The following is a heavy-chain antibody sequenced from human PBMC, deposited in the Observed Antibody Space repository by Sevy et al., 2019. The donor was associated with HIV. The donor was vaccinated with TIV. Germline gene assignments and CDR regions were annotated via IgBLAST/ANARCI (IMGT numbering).Heavy chain of an antibody. Sequence: ASVKVSCKASGYTFTIYYMHWVRQAPGQGLEWMGIINPSGGSRSYAQKFQGRVTMTRDTSTSTVYMELSSLRSEDTAVYYCARATIPMVQGVIYWFDPWGQGTLVTVSS. CDR2: INPSGGSR. V-gene: IGHV1-46*03. D-gene: IGHD3-10*01. J-gene: IGHJ5*02. CDR1: GYTFTIYY. CDR3: ARATIPMVQGVIYWFDP.